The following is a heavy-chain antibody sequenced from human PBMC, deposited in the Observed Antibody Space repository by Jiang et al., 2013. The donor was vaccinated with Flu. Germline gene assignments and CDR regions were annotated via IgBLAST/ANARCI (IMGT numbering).Heavy chain of an antibody. V-gene: IGHV2-70*01. D-gene: IGHD6-19*01. CDR3: ARIRFGSDSSGWYYGTNFDY. CDR2: IDWDDDK. Sequence: KPTQTLTLTCTFSGFSLSTSGMCVSWIRQPPGKALEWLALIDWDDDKYYSTSLKTRLTISKDTSKNQVVLTMTNMDPVDTATYYCARIRFGSDSSGWYYGTNFDYWGQGTLVTVSS. CDR1: GFSLSTSGMC. J-gene: IGHJ4*02.